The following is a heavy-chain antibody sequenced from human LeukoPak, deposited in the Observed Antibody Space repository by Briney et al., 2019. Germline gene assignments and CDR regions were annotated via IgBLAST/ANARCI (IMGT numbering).Heavy chain of an antibody. J-gene: IGHJ4*02. CDR3: AQHVPPDMDYFDY. CDR2: IRYTGST. D-gene: IGHD2-15*01. CDR1: GGSISGYY. Sequence: PSETLSLTCTVSGGSISGYYWTWIRQAPGKRPEWLAYIRYTGSTTYNPSLKSRFTISVDTSKNQFSLTLTSVTAADTAVYYCAQHVPPDMDYFDYWGPGTLVTVSP. V-gene: IGHV4-59*08.